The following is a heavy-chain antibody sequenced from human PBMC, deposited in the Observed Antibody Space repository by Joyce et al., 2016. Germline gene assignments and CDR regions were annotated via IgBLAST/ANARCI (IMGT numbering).Heavy chain of an antibody. Sequence: EVQLVESGGGLVEPGGSLRLSCAASGFPFSNAWMTWIRQAPGKGMEWVGFSKSKANGETTGYGAPVEGRFTISRDDSKSIVYLQMNSLKSDDTAVYYCGGWRIWGQGTLVTVSS. CDR2: SKSKANGETT. CDR1: GFPFSNAW. D-gene: IGHD3-16*01. CDR3: GGWRI. V-gene: IGHV3-15*01. J-gene: IGHJ4*02.